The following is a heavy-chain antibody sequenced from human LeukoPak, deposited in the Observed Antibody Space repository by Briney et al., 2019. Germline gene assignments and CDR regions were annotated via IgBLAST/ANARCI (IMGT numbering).Heavy chain of an antibody. CDR2: ISGSGGST. V-gene: IGHV3-23*01. Sequence: PGGSLRLSCAASGFTFNSYATSWVRQAPGKGLEWVSGISGSGGSTYYADSVKGRFTISRDNSKNTLYLQMNSLRAEDTAVYYCAKAAEPHYYDSSGYVNYWGQGTLVTVSS. CDR1: GFTFNSYA. CDR3: AKAAEPHYYDSSGYVNY. J-gene: IGHJ4*02. D-gene: IGHD3-22*01.